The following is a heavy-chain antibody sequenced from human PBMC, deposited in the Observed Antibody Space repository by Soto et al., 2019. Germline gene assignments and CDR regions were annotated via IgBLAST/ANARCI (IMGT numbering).Heavy chain of an antibody. D-gene: IGHD1-26*01. Sequence: GGSLRLSCAASGFTFSSYAMHWVRQAPGKGLEWVAVISYDGSNKYYADSVKGRFTISRDNSKNTLYLQMNSLRAEDTAVYYCASGIGSNYYYYYGMDVWGQGTTVTVSS. CDR1: GFTFSSYA. CDR3: ASGIGSNYYYYYGMDV. CDR2: ISYDGSNK. V-gene: IGHV3-30-3*01. J-gene: IGHJ6*02.